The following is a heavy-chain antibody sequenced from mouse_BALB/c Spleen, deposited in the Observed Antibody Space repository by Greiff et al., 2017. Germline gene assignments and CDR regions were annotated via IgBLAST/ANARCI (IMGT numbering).Heavy chain of an antibody. CDR3: ASYGNYVEAY. D-gene: IGHD2-1*01. Sequence: QVQLKQSGAELVRPGTSVKISCKASGYTFTNYWLGWVKQRPGHGLEWIGDIYPGGGYTNYNEKFKGKATLTADTSSSTAYMQLSSLTSEDSAVYFCASYGNYVEAYWGQGTLVTVSA. CDR1: GYTFTNYW. CDR2: IYPGGGYT. J-gene: IGHJ3*01. V-gene: IGHV1-63*02.